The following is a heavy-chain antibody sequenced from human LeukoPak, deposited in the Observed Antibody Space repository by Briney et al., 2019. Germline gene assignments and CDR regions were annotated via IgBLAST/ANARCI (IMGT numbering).Heavy chain of an antibody. CDR1: GGSFSGYY. D-gene: IGHD3-3*01. CDR3: ARAIPYYDFWSGYHEGYNWFDP. V-gene: IGHV4-34*01. Sequence: SETLSLTCAVYGGSFSGYYWSWIRQPPGKGLEWIGEINHSGSTNYNPSLKSRVTISVDTSKNQFSLELSSVTAADTAVYYCARAIPYYDFWSGYHEGYNWFDPWGQGTLVTVSS. CDR2: INHSGST. J-gene: IGHJ5*02.